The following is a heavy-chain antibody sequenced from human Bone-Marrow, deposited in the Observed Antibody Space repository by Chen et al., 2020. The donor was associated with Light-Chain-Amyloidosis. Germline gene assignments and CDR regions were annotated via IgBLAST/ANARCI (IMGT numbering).Heavy chain of an antibody. Sequence: EVQLVESGGGLLQRGGSLRLSCAASGFAFSSYAMSWVRQAPGKGLEWGSTISGSGGSRYYGDSVKGRLTISRDNSKNALFLQMNSLRAEDTAVYYCAKDISSYAILPGYPADAFDIWGQGTMVTVSS. D-gene: IGHD3-9*01. CDR2: ISGSGGSR. V-gene: IGHV3-23*04. CDR1: GFAFSSYA. CDR3: AKDISSYAILPGYPADAFDI. J-gene: IGHJ3*02.